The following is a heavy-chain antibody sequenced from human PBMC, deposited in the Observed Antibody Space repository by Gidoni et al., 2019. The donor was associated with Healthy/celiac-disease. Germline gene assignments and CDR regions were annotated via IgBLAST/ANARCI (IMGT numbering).Heavy chain of an antibody. V-gene: IGHV1-2*07. CDR2: IKPNRGGT. CDR3: ARAVYGVVPADIATNWFDP. J-gene: IGHJ5*02. Sequence: QLPLVPSGAEVKKPGASVKVSCRASGYTFNGYYMHWVRQAPGQGLEWMGCIKPNRGGTNYAHKCQGRGTMTMDTSSSTAYMELSRMRADDTAVYYCARAVYGVVPADIATNWFDPWGQGTLVTVSS. CDR1: GYTFNGYY. D-gene: IGHD2-2*02.